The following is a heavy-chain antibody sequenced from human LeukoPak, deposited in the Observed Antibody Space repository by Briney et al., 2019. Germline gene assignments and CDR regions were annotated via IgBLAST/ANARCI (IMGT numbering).Heavy chain of an antibody. D-gene: IGHD2-21*02. CDR2: ISRNGAAT. V-gene: IGHV3-43*01. Sequence: GGSLRLSCEASGLSFGDYTMHWVRQAPGKGLEWVSLISRNGAATKYADSVRGRFTISRDNAKNSLYLQMNSLRAEDTALYYCAKELYCGGDCYTNAFDIWGQGTMVTVSS. CDR3: AKELYCGGDCYTNAFDI. J-gene: IGHJ3*02. CDR1: GLSFGDYT.